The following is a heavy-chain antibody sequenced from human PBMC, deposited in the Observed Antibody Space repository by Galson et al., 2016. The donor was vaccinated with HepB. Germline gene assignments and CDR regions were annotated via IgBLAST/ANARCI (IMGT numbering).Heavy chain of an antibody. D-gene: IGHD6-13*01. J-gene: IGHJ3*01. V-gene: IGHV3-30-3*01. CDR3: ATKDLSSPGNGALDV. Sequence: SLRLSCAASGFTFSTYAMHWVRQAPGKGLEWVAVISFDGSNKYYADSVRGRFTISRDNSKNTLYLEMNSLRPEDTAVYYCATKDLSSPGNGALDVWGQGAMVTVSS. CDR1: GFTFSTYA. CDR2: ISFDGSNK.